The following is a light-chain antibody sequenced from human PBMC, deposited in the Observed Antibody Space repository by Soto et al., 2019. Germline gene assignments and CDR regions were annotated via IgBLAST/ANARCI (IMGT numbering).Light chain of an antibody. Sequence: QSVLTQPASVSGSPGQSITISCTGTSSDVGGYNYVSWYQQHPGKAPKLMIYEVSNRPSGVSNRFSGSKSGNTASLTISGLQAEDDADYYCSSYTISTSSVFGGGTKVTVL. J-gene: IGLJ3*02. CDR1: SSDVGGYNY. CDR2: EVS. CDR3: SSYTISTSSV. V-gene: IGLV2-14*01.